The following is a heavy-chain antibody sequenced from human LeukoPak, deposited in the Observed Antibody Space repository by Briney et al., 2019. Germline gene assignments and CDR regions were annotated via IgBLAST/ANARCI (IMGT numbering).Heavy chain of an antibody. Sequence: QPGGSLRLSCAASGFTFSSYWIHRVRQAPGKGLVWVSRTNRDGSSTDYADSVKGRFTISRDNAKNALYLQMNSLRVEDTAVYYCARVGSSSVYYYYYYMDVWGKGTTVTVSS. D-gene: IGHD6-13*01. CDR3: ARVGSSSVYYYYYYMDV. V-gene: IGHV3-74*01. J-gene: IGHJ6*03. CDR1: GFTFSSYW. CDR2: TNRDGSST.